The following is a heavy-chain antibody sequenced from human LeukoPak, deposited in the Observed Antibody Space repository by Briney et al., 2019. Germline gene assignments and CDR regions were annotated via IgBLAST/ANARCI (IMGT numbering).Heavy chain of an antibody. D-gene: IGHD3-22*01. V-gene: IGHV4-59*01. CDR1: GGSISSYY. Sequence: SETLSLTCTVSGGSISSYYWSWIRQPPGKGLEWIGYIYYSGSTNYNPSLKSRVTISVDTSKNQFSLKLSSVTAADTAVYYCARDRKYYYDSSGYWVWFDPWGQGTLVTASS. CDR3: ARDRKYYYDSSGYWVWFDP. J-gene: IGHJ5*02. CDR2: IYYSGST.